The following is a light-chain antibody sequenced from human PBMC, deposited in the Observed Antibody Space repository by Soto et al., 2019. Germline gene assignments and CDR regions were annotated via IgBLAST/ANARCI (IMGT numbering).Light chain of an antibody. CDR2: DAS. J-gene: IGKJ1*01. Sequence: IMLTQSPCTLSLSPVERATLSCMASQSLRSSLAWYQQKPGQAPRLLIYDASTRATGIPARFSGSGSGTDFTLTISGLQSEDFAVYYCQQYNNWPQTFGQGTKVDIK. V-gene: IGKV3-15*01. CDR1: QSLRSS. CDR3: QQYNNWPQT.